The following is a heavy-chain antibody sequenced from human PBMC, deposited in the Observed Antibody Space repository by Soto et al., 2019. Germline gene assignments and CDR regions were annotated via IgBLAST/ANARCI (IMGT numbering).Heavy chain of an antibody. CDR2: ISGNNANI. CDR1: GFTFSAYS. V-gene: IGHV3-23*01. D-gene: IGHD3-10*01. J-gene: IGHJ4*02. CDR3: AKGMFSSSPAAAGSFDY. Sequence: GGSLRLSCVASGFTFSAYSMNWVRQAPGKGPEWLSYISGNNANIYYADSVKGRFTISRDNSENTLYLQMSRLRAEDTAVYFCAKGMFSSSPAAAGSFDYWGQGALVTVSS.